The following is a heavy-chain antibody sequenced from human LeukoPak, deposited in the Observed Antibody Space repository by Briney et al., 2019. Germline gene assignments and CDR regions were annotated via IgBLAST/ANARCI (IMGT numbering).Heavy chain of an antibody. CDR3: AREVAEGFDY. J-gene: IGHJ4*02. CDR1: GFTFSTYS. CDR2: IGGTGTSI. V-gene: IGHV3-21*01. Sequence: GGSLRLSCAASGFTFSTYSMNWVRQAPGKGLEWVSSIGGTGTSIYYADSVKGRFTISRDNPKNSLYLQMNSLRAEDTAVYYCAREVAEGFDYWGLGTLVTVSS.